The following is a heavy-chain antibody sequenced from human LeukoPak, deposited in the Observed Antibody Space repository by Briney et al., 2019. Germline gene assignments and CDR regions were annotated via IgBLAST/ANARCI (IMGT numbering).Heavy chain of an antibody. CDR3: ATDRDNSDWQKRFDS. D-gene: IGHD2-21*02. J-gene: IGHJ4*02. CDR2: INQDASEI. CDR1: GFTFSTYW. V-gene: IGHV3-7*01. Sequence: GSLRLSCAASGFTFSTYWMNWYRQAPGKGLEWVGNINQDASEINYVDSVRGRFTISRDNAKNSLHLQMNSLRAEDTAVYYCATDRDNSDWQKRFDSWGQGTLVTVSS.